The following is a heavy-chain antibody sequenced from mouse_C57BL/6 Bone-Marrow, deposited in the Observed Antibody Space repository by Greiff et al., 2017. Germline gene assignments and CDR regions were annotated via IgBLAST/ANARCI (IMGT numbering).Heavy chain of an antibody. Sequence: VQLQQSGAELVKPGASVKISCKASGYAFSSYWMNWVKQRPGKGLEWIGQIFPGDGDTNYNGKFKGKATLTADKSSSTAYMQLSSLTSEDSAVYFCARLEFDGSSGDWYFDVWGTGTTVTVSS. J-gene: IGHJ1*03. CDR3: ARLEFDGSSGDWYFDV. V-gene: IGHV1-80*01. CDR2: IFPGDGDT. CDR1: GYAFSSYW. D-gene: IGHD1-1*01.